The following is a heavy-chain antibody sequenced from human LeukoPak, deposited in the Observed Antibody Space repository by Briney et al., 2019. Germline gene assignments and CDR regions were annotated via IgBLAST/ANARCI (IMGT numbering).Heavy chain of an antibody. CDR3: AKSRSSGSYCIDY. CDR1: GFTFSSYA. J-gene: IGHJ4*02. V-gene: IGHV3-23*01. Sequence: GGSRRLSCAASGFTFSSYAMSWVRQAPGKGLEWVSGITGSGGSTYYADPVKGRFTISRDNSKNTLSLQMNSLRAEDTAVYYCAKSRSSGSYCIDYWGQGTLVTVSS. D-gene: IGHD3-10*01. CDR2: ITGSGGST.